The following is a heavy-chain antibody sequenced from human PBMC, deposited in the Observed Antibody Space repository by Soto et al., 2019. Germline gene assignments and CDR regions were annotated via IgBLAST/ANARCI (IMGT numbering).Heavy chain of an antibody. CDR1: GDSIKTHY. V-gene: IGHV4-59*11. CDR2: NYHSGTT. D-gene: IGHD5-12*01. Sequence: PSETLSLTCNVTGDSIKTHYWSWIRQPPGKGLEWIGYNYHSGTTNYNPSLKSRVTISVDTSKNQFSLRLTSVTAADTAIYYCVREAYIGYGHAIDHWGQGILVTVSS. CDR3: VREAYIGYGHAIDH. J-gene: IGHJ4*02.